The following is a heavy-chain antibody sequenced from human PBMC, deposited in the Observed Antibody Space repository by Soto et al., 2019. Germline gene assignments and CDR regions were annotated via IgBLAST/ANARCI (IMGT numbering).Heavy chain of an antibody. Sequence: GGSLRLSCAASGFMFSDYAMTWARQAPGKELEWVSGLLRPGRSTYYADSVKGRFTISGDTSANTVYLQMDSLRAEDTAVYYCAKDTIANDGIWLMDSWGQGTVVTVSS. V-gene: IGHV3-23*01. CDR3: AKDTIANDGIWLMDS. CDR1: GFMFSDYA. CDR2: LLRPGRST. J-gene: IGHJ5*02. D-gene: IGHD3-16*01.